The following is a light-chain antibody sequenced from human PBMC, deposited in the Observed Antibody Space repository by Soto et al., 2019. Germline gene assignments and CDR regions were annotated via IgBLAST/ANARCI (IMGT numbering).Light chain of an antibody. CDR3: QQYGGAPFT. CDR1: QGISSY. V-gene: IGKV1-8*01. Sequence: AIRMTQSPSSFSASTGDRVTITCRASQGISSYLAWYQQKPGKAPKLLIYAASTLQSGVPSRFSGSGSGTDFTLTISGLEPEDSAVYYCQQYGGAPFTFGPGTRV. J-gene: IGKJ3*01. CDR2: AAS.